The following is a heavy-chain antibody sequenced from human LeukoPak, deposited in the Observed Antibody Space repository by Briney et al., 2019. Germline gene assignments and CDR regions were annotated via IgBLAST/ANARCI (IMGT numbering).Heavy chain of an antibody. V-gene: IGHV3-74*01. D-gene: IGHD3-22*01. CDR3: ARVHYYDSSGYSNWFDP. J-gene: IGHJ5*02. CDR1: GFTFSSYW. Sequence: GGSLILSCAASGFTFSSYWMHWVRQAPGKGLVWVSRINSDGSSTSYADSVKGRFTISRDNAKNTLYLQMNSLRAEDTAVYYCARVHYYDSSGYSNWFDPWGQGTLVTVSS. CDR2: INSDGSST.